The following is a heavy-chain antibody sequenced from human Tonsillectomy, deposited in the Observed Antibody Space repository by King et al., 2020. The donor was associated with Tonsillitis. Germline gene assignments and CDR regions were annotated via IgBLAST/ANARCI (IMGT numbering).Heavy chain of an antibody. Sequence: VQLVESGGGLVQPGGSLRLSCAASGFMFSNYWMSWVRQAPGKGLEWVANIRQDGSDKYYVDSVKGRFTISRDNAKNSLSLQMNSLRAEDTAVYYCATFWSGYFDYWGQGTLVTVSS. V-gene: IGHV3-7*01. D-gene: IGHD3-3*01. CDR2: IRQDGSDK. CDR3: ATFWSGYFDY. CDR1: GFMFSNYW. J-gene: IGHJ4*02.